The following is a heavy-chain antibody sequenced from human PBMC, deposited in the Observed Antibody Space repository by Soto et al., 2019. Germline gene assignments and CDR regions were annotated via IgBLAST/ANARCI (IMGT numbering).Heavy chain of an antibody. J-gene: IGHJ2*01. D-gene: IGHD2-15*01. CDR3: ARVSCSGGGCYPDWYFDL. V-gene: IGHV3-53*01. CDR2: IYRGGTI. CDR1: GFSVSDNY. Sequence: EVRLVESGGGLIQPGGSLTVSCAASGFSVSDNYMSWVRQPPGKGLVWVSVIYRGGTIFYADSVKGRFIISRDSSKNTMYLQMTPLRGEDTATYYCARVSCSGGGCYPDWYFDLWGRGTLVTVSS.